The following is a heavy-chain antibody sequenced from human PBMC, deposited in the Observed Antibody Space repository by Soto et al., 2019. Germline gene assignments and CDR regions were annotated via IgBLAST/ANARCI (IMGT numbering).Heavy chain of an antibody. J-gene: IGHJ3*02. Sequence: LRLSCAASGFTFSSYYMHWVRQATGKGLEWVSAIGTAGDTYYPGSVKGRFTISRENAKNSLYLQMNSLRAGDTAVYYCARGDSITIFGVVTADAFDIWGQGTMVTVSS. CDR2: IGTAGDT. V-gene: IGHV3-13*01. D-gene: IGHD3-3*01. CDR3: ARGDSITIFGVVTADAFDI. CDR1: GFTFSSYY.